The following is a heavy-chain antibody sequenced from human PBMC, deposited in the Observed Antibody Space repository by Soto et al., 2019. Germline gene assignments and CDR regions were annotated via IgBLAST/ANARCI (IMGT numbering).Heavy chain of an antibody. CDR3: ARGVTTVVTPVFRWLDY. CDR2: IYYSGST. CDR1: GGSISSGGYY. Sequence: QVQLQESGPGLVKPSQTLSLTCTVSGGSISSGGYYWSWIRQHPGKGLEWIGYIYYSGSTYYNPSLKSRVTISVDTSQNQFSLKLSSVTAADTAVYYCARGVTTVVTPVFRWLDYGGQGTLVTVSS. J-gene: IGHJ4*02. V-gene: IGHV4-31*03. D-gene: IGHD4-17*01.